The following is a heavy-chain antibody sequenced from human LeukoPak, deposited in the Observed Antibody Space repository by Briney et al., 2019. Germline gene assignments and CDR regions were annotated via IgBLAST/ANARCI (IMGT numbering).Heavy chain of an antibody. CDR2: ISGSGGST. D-gene: IGHD2-2*01. J-gene: IGHJ6*02. CDR3: AKSEYCSSTSCYRSYYYGMDV. CDR1: GFTFSSYA. V-gene: IGHV3-23*01. Sequence: GGSLRLPCAASGFTFSSYAMSWVRQAPGKGLEWVSAISGSGGSTYYADSVKGRFTISRDNSKNTLYLQMNSLRAEDTAVYYCAKSEYCSSTSCYRSYYYGMDVWGQGTTVTVSS.